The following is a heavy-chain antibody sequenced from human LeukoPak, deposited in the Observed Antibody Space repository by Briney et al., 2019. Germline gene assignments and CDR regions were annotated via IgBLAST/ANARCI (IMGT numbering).Heavy chain of an antibody. CDR2: ISSSSSYI. D-gene: IGHD2-15*01. V-gene: IGHV3-21*01. CDR1: GFTFSSYS. Sequence: PGGSLRLSCAASGFTFSSYSMNWVRQAPGKGLEWVASISSSSSYIYYADSVKGRVTISRDNAKNSLYLQMNSLRAEDTAVYSCARGADGVSSNSRGWFDPWGQGTLVTVSS. J-gene: IGHJ5*02. CDR3: ARGADGVSSNSRGWFDP.